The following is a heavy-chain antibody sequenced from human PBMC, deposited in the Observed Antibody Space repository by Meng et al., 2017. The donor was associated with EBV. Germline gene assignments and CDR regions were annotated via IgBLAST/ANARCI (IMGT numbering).Heavy chain of an antibody. D-gene: IGHD3-16*01. Sequence: GQLVWSGAEVEKSGAVLKASSQAPVYTFTLNGVSWVRRAPGQWLEWMGCISAYNCNTNYAQKLQGRVTRTTYTSTSTAYMGLRSLRSDVTAVYYCARVRTFGVVMPSDYWGQGTLVTVSS. CDR1: VYTFTLNG. CDR2: ISAYNCNT. J-gene: IGHJ4*02. CDR3: ARVRTFGVVMPSDY. V-gene: IGHV1-18*01.